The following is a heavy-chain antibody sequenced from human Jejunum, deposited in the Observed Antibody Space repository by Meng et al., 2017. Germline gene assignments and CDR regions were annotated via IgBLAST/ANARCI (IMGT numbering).Heavy chain of an antibody. CDR1: GGSISSNDYN. CDR2: IYYSGST. V-gene: IGHV4-30-4*01. D-gene: IGHD6-13*01. J-gene: IGHJ4*02. Sequence: QVQLQESGPGLVMPSLTLSLTFTVSGGSISSNDYNWSWIRQPPGKGLEWIWYIYYSGSTYYSPSLKSRVTISVDTSANQFSLKLNSVTAADTAVYYCARGPIATAGTAVDYWGQGTLVTVSS. CDR3: ARGPIATAGTAVDY.